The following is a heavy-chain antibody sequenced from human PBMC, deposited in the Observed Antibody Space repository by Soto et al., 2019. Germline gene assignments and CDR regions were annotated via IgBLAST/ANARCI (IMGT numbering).Heavy chain of an antibody. CDR2: IYYSGST. D-gene: IGHD3-22*01. J-gene: IGHJ5*02. V-gene: IGHV4-31*03. CDR1: GGSISSGGYY. CDR3: ARDRYYYDSSGYYFPPNWFDP. Sequence: SETLSLTCTVSGGSISSGGYYCSWIRQHPGKGLEWIGYIYYSGSTYYNPSLKSRVTISVDTSKNQSSLKLSSVTAADTAVYYCARDRYYYDSSGYYFPPNWFDPWGQGTLVTVSS.